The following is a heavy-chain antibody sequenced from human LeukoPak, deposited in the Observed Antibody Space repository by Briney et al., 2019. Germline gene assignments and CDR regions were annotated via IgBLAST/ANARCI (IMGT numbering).Heavy chain of an antibody. D-gene: IGHD6-13*01. CDR3: ARDLLRAAAGTIPRYYYYYYGMDV. CDR1: GFTFSSYA. CDR2: ISYDGSNK. Sequence: GGSLRLSCAASGFTFSSYAMHWVRQAPGKGLEWVAVISYDGSNKYYADSVKGRFTISRDSSKNTLYLQMNSLRAEDTAVYYCARDLLRAAAGTIPRYYYYYYGMDVWGQGTAVTVSS. J-gene: IGHJ6*02. V-gene: IGHV3-30*04.